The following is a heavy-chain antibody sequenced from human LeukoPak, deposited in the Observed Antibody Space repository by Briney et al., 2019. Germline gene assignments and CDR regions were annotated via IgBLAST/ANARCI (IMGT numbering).Heavy chain of an antibody. D-gene: IGHD5-12*01. Sequence: SETLSLTCTVSGGSVSSGSYYWSWIRQPPGKGLEWIGYIYYSGSTNYNPSLKSRVTISVDTSKNQFSLKLSSVTAADTAVYYCAVGAPRGYSGYGDTENWFDPWGQGTLVTVSS. CDR1: GGSVSSGSYY. V-gene: IGHV4-61*01. CDR2: IYYSGST. J-gene: IGHJ5*02. CDR3: AVGAPRGYSGYGDTENWFDP.